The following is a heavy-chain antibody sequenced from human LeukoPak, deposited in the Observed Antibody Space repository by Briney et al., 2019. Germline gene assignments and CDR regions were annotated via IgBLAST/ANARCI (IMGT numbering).Heavy chain of an antibody. V-gene: IGHV1-2*02. Sequence: ASVKVSCKASGYTFTGYYMHWVRQAPGQGLEWMGWLNPNSGGTNYAQKFQGRVTMTRDTSISTAYMELSRLRSDDTAVYYSARDPSIVVVPAAMDDYWGQGTLVTVSS. D-gene: IGHD2-2*01. CDR2: LNPNSGGT. CDR3: ARDPSIVVVPAAMDDY. J-gene: IGHJ4*02. CDR1: GYTFTGYY.